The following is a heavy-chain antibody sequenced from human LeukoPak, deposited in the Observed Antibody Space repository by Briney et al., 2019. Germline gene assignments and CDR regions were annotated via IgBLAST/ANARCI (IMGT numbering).Heavy chain of an antibody. Sequence: SQTLSLTCTVSGGSISSGGYYWSWIRQHPGKGLEWIGYIYYSGSTYYNPSLKSRVTISVDTSKNQFSLKLSSVTAADTAVYYCARGDFFVGIAAAGKVYWFDPWGQGTLVTVSS. V-gene: IGHV4-31*03. CDR1: GGSISSGGYY. CDR3: ARGDFFVGIAAAGKVYWFDP. CDR2: IYYSGST. D-gene: IGHD6-13*01. J-gene: IGHJ5*02.